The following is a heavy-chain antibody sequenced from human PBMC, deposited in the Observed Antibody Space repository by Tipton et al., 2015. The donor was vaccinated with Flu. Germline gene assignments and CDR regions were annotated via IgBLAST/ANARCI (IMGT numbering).Heavy chain of an antibody. CDR2: IWYDGNRNKE. Sequence: SLRLSCAASGFSFSNHWMSWVRQAPGKGLEWVAFIWYDGNRNKEYYADSVKGRFTISRDTSKNTVYLQINSLRADDTAVYFCARDGPEWNYFAYMDVWGKGTTVTVSS. D-gene: IGHD3-3*01. CDR3: ARDGPEWNYFAYMDV. J-gene: IGHJ6*03. CDR1: GFSFSNHW. V-gene: IGHV3-33*08.